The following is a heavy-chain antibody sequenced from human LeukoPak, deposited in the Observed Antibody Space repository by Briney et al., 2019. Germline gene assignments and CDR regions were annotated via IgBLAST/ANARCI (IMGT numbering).Heavy chain of an antibody. V-gene: IGHV1-69*04. Sequence: ASVKVSCKASGGTFSSYAISWVRQAPGQGLEWMGRITPILGIANYAQKFQGRVTITADKSTSTAYMELSSLRSEDTAVYYCARLVGRGCSGGSCYFDYWGQGTLVTVSS. CDR3: ARLVGRGCSGGSCYFDY. D-gene: IGHD2-15*01. J-gene: IGHJ4*02. CDR1: GGTFSSYA. CDR2: ITPILGIA.